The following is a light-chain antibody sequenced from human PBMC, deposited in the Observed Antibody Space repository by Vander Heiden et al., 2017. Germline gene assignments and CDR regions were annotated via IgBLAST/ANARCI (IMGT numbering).Light chain of an antibody. Sequence: DIVMTQSPATLSVSAGEGATVSCRASQSVSGDLAWYQQKPGQAPRLLIYGASTRATGIPARFSGSGSGTEFTLTISSLQSEDCAVYYCQQYNNWPQTLGGGTKVEIK. CDR3: QQYNNWPQT. J-gene: IGKJ4*01. CDR1: QSVSGD. V-gene: IGKV3-15*01. CDR2: GAS.